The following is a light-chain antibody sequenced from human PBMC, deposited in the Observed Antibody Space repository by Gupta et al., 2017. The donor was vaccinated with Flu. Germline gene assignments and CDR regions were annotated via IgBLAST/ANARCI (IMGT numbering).Light chain of an antibody. CDR2: GAS. J-gene: IGKJ4*01. CDR3: QQYKKWPLT. CDR1: QSVLTN. V-gene: IGKV3D-15*01. Sequence: PATLSVSPGEGATLSCRASQSVLTNVAWYQQKPGQAPRLLSSGASARDSDFPPRFSGSGSGTEFTLTIRSLQSEDFAVYYCQQYKKWPLTFGGGTKVEIK.